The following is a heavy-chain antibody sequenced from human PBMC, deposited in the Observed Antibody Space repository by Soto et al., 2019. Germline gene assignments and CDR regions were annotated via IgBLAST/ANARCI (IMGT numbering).Heavy chain of an antibody. CDR2: IYHSGST. CDR3: ARAQGGVRFLEWLPRGGMDV. V-gene: IGHV4-30-2*01. D-gene: IGHD3-3*01. Sequence: SETLSLTCAVSGGSISSGGYSWSWIRQPPGKGLEWIGYIYHSGSTYYNPSLKSRVTISVDRSKNQFSLKLSSVTAADTAVYYCARAQGGVRFLEWLPRGGMDVWGQGTTVTVSS. J-gene: IGHJ6*02. CDR1: GGSISSGGYS.